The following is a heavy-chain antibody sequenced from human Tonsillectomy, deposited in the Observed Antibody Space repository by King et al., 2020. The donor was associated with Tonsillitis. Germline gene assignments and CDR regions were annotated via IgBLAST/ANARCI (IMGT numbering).Heavy chain of an antibody. D-gene: IGHD6-13*01. J-gene: IGHJ4*02. CDR2: INPDSGDT. CDR3: ARSAKYSSRWYYF. V-gene: IGHV1-2*02. CDR1: GYTFTDYY. Sequence: VQLVESGPEVTKPGASVKVSCKASGYTFTDYYIHWVRQAPGQGLEWMGWINPDSGDTNYAQKFQGRVIMTRDTSIITAYMELSSLRSDDTAVYYCARSAKYSSRWYYFWGQGALVTVSS.